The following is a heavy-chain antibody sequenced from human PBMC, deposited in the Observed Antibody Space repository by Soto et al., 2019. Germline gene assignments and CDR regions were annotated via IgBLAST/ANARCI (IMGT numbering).Heavy chain of an antibody. V-gene: IGHV4-59*01. Sequence: SETLSLTCTVSGGSISSYYWSWIRQPPGKGLEWIGYIYYSGSTNYNPSLKSRVTISVDTSKNQFSLKLSSVTAADTAVYYCASSRNSSWYWDWFDPWGQGTLVTVSS. CDR1: GGSISSYY. D-gene: IGHD6-13*01. CDR3: ASSRNSSWYWDWFDP. J-gene: IGHJ5*02. CDR2: IYYSGST.